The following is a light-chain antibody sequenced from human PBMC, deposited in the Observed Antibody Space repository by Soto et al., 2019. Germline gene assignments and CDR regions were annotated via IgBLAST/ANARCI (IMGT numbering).Light chain of an antibody. CDR3: QQYKSHCLK. V-gene: IGKV1-5*03. Sequence: EIQMTQSPSTLSASVGDRVTISCRASQSISIWLAWYQQKPGKAPKLLIYEASSLDSGVPSRFSGSGSGTENTPTISSLQPDVLASYCHQQYKSHCLKFGQGTKVDI. J-gene: IGKJ1*01. CDR1: QSISIW. CDR2: EAS.